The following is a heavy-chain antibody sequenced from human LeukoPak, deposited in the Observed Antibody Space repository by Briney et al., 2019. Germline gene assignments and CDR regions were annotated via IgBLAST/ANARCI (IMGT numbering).Heavy chain of an antibody. CDR2: IFDDGTT. CDR3: ARTYGPSNWFDP. Sequence: SVSSNYMNWIRQPPGKGLEWIGYIFDDGTTDYNPSLKSRVTMSVDRSKNQFSLKLSSVTAADTAVYYCARTYGPSNWFDPWGQGTLVIVSS. D-gene: IGHD3-10*01. V-gene: IGHV4-30-2*01. CDR1: SVSSNY. J-gene: IGHJ5*02.